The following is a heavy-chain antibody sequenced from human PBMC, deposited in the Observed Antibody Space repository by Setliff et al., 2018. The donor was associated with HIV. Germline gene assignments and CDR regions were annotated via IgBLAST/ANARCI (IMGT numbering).Heavy chain of an antibody. CDR3: ARLDSSGYYRSFDV. CDR2: IHPRDFDI. D-gene: IGHD3-22*01. CDR1: GYTFTNYW. Sequence: GESLKISCKASGYTFTNYWTAWVRQMPGKGLEWMGIIHPRDFDIKYSQSFQGQVTISADKSLSTAYLQWNSLKASDTALYYCARLDSSGYYRSFDVWGQGTMFTVSS. V-gene: IGHV5-51*01. J-gene: IGHJ3*01.